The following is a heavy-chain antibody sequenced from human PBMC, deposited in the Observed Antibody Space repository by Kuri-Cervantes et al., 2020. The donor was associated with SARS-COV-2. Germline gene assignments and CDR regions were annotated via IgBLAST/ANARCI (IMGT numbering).Heavy chain of an antibody. V-gene: IGHV4-39*02. CDR3: ARESYCGGRTCLLYTFDP. CDR1: GGSISSSSYY. CDR2: IYYSGST. J-gene: IGHJ5*02. D-gene: IGHD2-15*01. Sequence: ESLKISCTVSGGSISSSSYYWGWIRQPPGKGLEWIGSIYYSGSTYYNPSLKSRVTISVDTSKNQFSLRLSSVTAADTAVYYCARESYCGGRTCLLYTFDPWGQGTLVTVSS.